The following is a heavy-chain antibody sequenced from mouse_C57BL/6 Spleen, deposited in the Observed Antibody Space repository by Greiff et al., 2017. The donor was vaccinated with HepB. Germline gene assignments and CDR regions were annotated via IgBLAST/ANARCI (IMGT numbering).Heavy chain of an antibody. V-gene: IGHV1-7*01. CDR2: INPSSGYT. CDR1: GYTFTSYW. D-gene: IGHD2-4*01. CDR3: ARTGLRRNYAMDY. Sequence: QVHVKQSGAELAKPGASVKLSCKASGYTFTSYWMHWVKQRPGQGLEWIGYINPSSGYTKYNQKFKDKATLTADKSSSTAYMQLSSLTYEDSAVYYCARTGLRRNYAMDYWGQGTSVTVSS. J-gene: IGHJ4*01.